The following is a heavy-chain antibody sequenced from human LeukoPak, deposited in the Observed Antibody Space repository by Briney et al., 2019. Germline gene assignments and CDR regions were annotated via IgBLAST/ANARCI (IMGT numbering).Heavy chain of an antibody. CDR3: TRDRGTYNWFDP. Sequence: HPGGSLRLSCAASGFTFSNYAMNWVRQAPGKGLEWVSLISGSTGSTYYADSVKGRFSISRDDSKDTAFLHMDSLKTEDTALYYCTRDRGTYNWFDPWGQGTLVTVSS. CDR2: ISGSTGST. J-gene: IGHJ5*02. V-gene: IGHV3-23*01. CDR1: GFTFSNYA. D-gene: IGHD2-15*01.